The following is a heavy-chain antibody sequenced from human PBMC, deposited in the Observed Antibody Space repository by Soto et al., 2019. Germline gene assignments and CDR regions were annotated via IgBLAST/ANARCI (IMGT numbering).Heavy chain of an antibody. J-gene: IGHJ4*02. Sequence: QPGGTLRLSCAASGFTVSSNYMSWVRQAPGKGLEWVSLISSGGSTYYADSVKGRFTISRDNSKNTLYLQINSLRAEDTAVYYCARGYSGYDNAIDYWGQGT. CDR3: ARGYSGYDNAIDY. V-gene: IGHV3-53*01. CDR2: ISSGGST. CDR1: GFTVSSNY. D-gene: IGHD5-12*01.